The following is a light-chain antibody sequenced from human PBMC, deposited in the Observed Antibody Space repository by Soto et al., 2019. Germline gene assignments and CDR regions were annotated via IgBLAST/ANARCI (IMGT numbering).Light chain of an antibody. V-gene: IGKV3-15*01. J-gene: IGKJ2*01. Sequence: EIVMTQSPATLSVSPGERVTLSCWASQSVSSNLAWYQQKPGQAPRLLLYGASTRATGIPARFSGSGSGTEFTLTISSLQSEDFAVYYCQQYNNWPPYTFGQGTKLEIK. CDR3: QQYNNWPPYT. CDR1: QSVSSN. CDR2: GAS.